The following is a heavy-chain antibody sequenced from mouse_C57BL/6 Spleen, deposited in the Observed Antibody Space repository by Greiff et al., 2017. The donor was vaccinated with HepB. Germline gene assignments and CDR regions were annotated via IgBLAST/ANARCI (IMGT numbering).Heavy chain of an antibody. CDR1: GYAFSSSW. CDR2: IYPGDGDT. J-gene: IGHJ4*01. V-gene: IGHV1-82*01. CDR3: AREGRIYYGSTYYAMDY. Sequence: VQLQQSGPELVKPGASVKISCKASGYAFSSSWMNWVKQRPGKGLEWIGRIYPGDGDTNYNGKFKGKATLTADKSSSTAYMQLSSLTSEDSAVYFCAREGRIYYGSTYYAMDYWGQGTSVTVSS. D-gene: IGHD1-1*01.